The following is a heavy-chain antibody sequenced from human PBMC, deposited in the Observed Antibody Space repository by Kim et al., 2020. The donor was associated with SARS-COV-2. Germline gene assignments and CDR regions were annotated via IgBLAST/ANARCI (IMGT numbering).Heavy chain of an antibody. J-gene: IGHJ4*02. Sequence: GGSLRLSCAASGFTFSDYYMTWIRQAPGKGLEWVSYISSSGSYVNYADSVKGRFPISRDNAKNSLYLQMSSLRAEDTALYYCARVPFGDLSACYFDLWGRGTLVPVSS. CDR2: ISSSGSYV. CDR1: GFTFSDYY. V-gene: IGHV3-11*01. D-gene: IGHD3-10*01. CDR3: ARVPFGDLSACYFDL.